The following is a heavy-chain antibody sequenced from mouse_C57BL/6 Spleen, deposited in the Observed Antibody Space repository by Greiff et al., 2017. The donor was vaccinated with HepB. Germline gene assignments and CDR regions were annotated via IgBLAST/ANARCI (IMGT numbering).Heavy chain of an antibody. CDR2: IHPSDSDT. J-gene: IGHJ1*03. CDR1: GYTFPSYW. V-gene: IGHV1-74*01. Sequence: VQLKQPGAELVKPGASVKVSCKASGYTFPSYWMHWVKQRPGQGLEWIGRIHPSDSDTNYNQKFKGKATLTVDKSSSTAYMQLSSLTSEDSAVYYCAMGGNWGYFDVWGTGTTVTVSS. CDR3: AMGGNWGYFDV. D-gene: IGHD4-1*01.